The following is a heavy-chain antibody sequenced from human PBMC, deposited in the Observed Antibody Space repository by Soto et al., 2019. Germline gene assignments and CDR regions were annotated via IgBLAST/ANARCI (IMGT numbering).Heavy chain of an antibody. CDR2: IYYSGST. CDR3: ARLRYYGSGSLVYYYYYYMDV. Sequence: SETLSLTCTVSGGSISSYYWSWIRQPPGKGLEWIGYIYYSGSTNYNPSLKSRVTISVDTSKNQFSLKLSSVTAADTAVYYCARLRYYGSGSLVYYYYYYMDVWGKGTKVTVSS. V-gene: IGHV4-59*08. J-gene: IGHJ6*03. D-gene: IGHD3-10*01. CDR1: GGSISSYY.